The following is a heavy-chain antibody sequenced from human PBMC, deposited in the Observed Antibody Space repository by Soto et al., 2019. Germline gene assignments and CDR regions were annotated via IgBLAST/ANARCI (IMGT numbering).Heavy chain of an antibody. D-gene: IGHD2-15*01. J-gene: IGHJ3*02. Sequence: EVQVLESGRGLVQPGGSLRLSCEGSEFTVSGHAMTWIRQAPGKGPEWVSTITADGGTYYADSVKGRFAMSRDTSENTLYLQMNSLGAEDTAAYYCAPHVSCSGVSCQYDAFAIRGQGTMVTVSS. CDR1: EFTVSGHA. CDR3: APHVSCSGVSCQYDAFAI. CDR2: ITADGGT. V-gene: IGHV3-23*01.